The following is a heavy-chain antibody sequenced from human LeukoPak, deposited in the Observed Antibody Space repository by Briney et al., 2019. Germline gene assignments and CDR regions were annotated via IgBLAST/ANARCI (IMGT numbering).Heavy chain of an antibody. J-gene: IGHJ3*02. Sequence: ASVKVSCKVSGYTLTELSMHWVRQAPGKGLEWMGGFDPEDGETIYAQKFQGRVTMTEDTSTDTAYMELSSLRSEDTAVYYCATPYCSGGSCYFRPNDAFDIWGQGTMVTVSS. V-gene: IGHV1-24*01. CDR1: GYTLTELS. CDR2: FDPEDGET. CDR3: ATPYCSGGSCYFRPNDAFDI. D-gene: IGHD2-15*01.